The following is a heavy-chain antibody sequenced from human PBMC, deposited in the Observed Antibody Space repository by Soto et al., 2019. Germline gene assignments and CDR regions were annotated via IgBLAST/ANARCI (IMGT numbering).Heavy chain of an antibody. Sequence: QVQLQESGPGLVKPSQTLSLSCTVSGDSISSPHYYWTWVRQPPGKGLEWVGYIYYTGNNFYNPALQSRSAMSVDPSTNQFSLNLASVTAADTAVYYCAREGGVLRLSNWLDPWGQGTLVTVSA. J-gene: IGHJ5*02. D-gene: IGHD3-3*01. CDR1: GDSISSPHYY. CDR3: AREGGVLRLSNWLDP. V-gene: IGHV4-30-4*01. CDR2: IYYTGNN.